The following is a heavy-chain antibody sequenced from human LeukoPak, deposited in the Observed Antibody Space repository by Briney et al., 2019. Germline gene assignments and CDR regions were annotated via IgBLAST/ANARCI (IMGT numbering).Heavy chain of an antibody. CDR3: AHRQYHFGALTFDI. D-gene: IGHD3-16*01. V-gene: IGHV2-5*02. Sequence: SGPTLVKPTQTLTLTCTFSGFSLSTSGVGVGWIRQTPGKALEWLALIYWDDDKRYSPSLKSRHTITKDTSKNQVVLTMTNMDPVDTATYYCAHRQYHFGALTFDIWGQGKVVTVSS. CDR1: GFSLSTSGVG. CDR2: IYWDDDK. J-gene: IGHJ3*02.